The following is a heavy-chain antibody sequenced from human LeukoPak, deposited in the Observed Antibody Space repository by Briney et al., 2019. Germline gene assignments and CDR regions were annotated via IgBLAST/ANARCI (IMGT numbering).Heavy chain of an antibody. V-gene: IGHV4-59*08. D-gene: IGHD3-16*01. Sequence: PSETLSLTCTVSSGSISTFYWSWIRQPPGKGLEWIGYVYQSGTTSYNPSLKRRVTISADTSKNQFSLRVTSVTAADTAVYYCARHGGGLGYFDHWGQGTLVTVSS. CDR1: SGSISTFY. J-gene: IGHJ4*02. CDR2: VYQSGTT. CDR3: ARHGGGLGYFDH.